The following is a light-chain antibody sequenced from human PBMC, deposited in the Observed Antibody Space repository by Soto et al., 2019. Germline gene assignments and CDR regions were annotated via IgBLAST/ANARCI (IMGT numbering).Light chain of an antibody. Sequence: ENVFTQSPCTLSLSQGERATLSCRASQSVSSSYLAWYQQKPGQAPRLLIYGASSRATGIPDRFSGSGSGTDFTLTISRLEPEDFAVYYCQQYGSSPRTFGQGTKVDI. CDR1: QSVSSSY. J-gene: IGKJ1*01. CDR2: GAS. V-gene: IGKV3-20*01. CDR3: QQYGSSPRT.